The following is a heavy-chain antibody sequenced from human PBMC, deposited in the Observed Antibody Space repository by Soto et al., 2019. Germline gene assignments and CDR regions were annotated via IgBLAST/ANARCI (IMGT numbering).Heavy chain of an antibody. CDR2: INPSGGST. J-gene: IGHJ4*02. D-gene: IGHD5-18*01. Sequence: GASVKVSCKASGYTFTSYHIHWVRQAPGQGLEWMGIINPSGGSTSYAQKFQGRVTMTRDTSTSTVYMELSSLRSEDTAVYYCARDVGYSYGSHYFDYWGQGTLVTVSS. CDR1: GYTFTSYH. V-gene: IGHV1-46*03. CDR3: ARDVGYSYGSHYFDY.